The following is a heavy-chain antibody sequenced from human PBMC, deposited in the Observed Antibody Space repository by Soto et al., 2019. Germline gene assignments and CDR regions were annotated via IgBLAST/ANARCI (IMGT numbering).Heavy chain of an antibody. Sequence: SETLSLTCTVSGGSISIGGYYWSWILQHPGKGLEWIGYIYYSGSTYYNPSLKSRVTISVDTSKNQFSLKLSSVTAADTAVYYCARGRLGELSSLFDYWGQGTLVTVSS. D-gene: IGHD3-16*02. CDR1: GGSISIGGYY. V-gene: IGHV4-31*03. CDR2: IYYSGST. J-gene: IGHJ4*02. CDR3: ARGRLGELSSLFDY.